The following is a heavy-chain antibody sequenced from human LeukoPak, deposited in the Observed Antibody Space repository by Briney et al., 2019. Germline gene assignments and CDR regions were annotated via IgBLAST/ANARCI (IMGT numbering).Heavy chain of an antibody. Sequence: PSQNLSLNCTVSGGSISSGSYYWRWIRQPAGKGLERIGRIYTSGSTNYNPSLKSRVTISVDTTKNQFSLKLSSVTAAGMTVYDSARYGSSVYSSGSGYNWFAPWGQGTLVTVSS. V-gene: IGHV4-61*02. CDR1: GGSISSGSYY. CDR3: ARYGSSVYSSGSGYNWFAP. J-gene: IGHJ5*02. D-gene: IGHD6-19*01. CDR2: IYTSGST.